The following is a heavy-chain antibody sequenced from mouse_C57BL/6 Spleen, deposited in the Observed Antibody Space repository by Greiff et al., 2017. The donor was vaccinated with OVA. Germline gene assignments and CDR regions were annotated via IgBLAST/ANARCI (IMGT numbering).Heavy chain of an antibody. J-gene: IGHJ1*03. D-gene: IGHD1-1*01. CDR1: GFTFSDYG. Sequence: EVKLMESGGGLVKPGGSLKLSCAASGFTFSDYGMHWVRQAPEKGLEWVAYISSGSSTIYYADTVKGRFTISRDNAKNTLFLQMTSLRSEDTSMYYCARAGSSSWYFDVWGTGTTVTVSS. V-gene: IGHV5-17*01. CDR2: ISSGSSTI. CDR3: ARAGSSSWYFDV.